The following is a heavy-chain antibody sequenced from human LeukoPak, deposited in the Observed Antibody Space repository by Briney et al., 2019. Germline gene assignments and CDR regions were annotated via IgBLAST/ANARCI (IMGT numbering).Heavy chain of an antibody. CDR1: GGSIRNYY. V-gene: IGHV4-59*01. J-gene: IGHJ4*02. D-gene: IGHD3-10*01. CDR2: MSYSGRG. CDR3: ARGNGAGSYYTYSSFDY. Sequence: PAETLSLTCTVSGGSIRNYYWGWIRQPPGKKLEWIGYMSYSGRGNYNPSLKSRVTISVDTSKNQISLKLSSVTAADTALYYCARGNGAGSYYTYSSFDYWGQGILVTVSS.